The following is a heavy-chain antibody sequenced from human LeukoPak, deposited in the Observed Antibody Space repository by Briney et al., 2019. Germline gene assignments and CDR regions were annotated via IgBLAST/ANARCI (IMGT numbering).Heavy chain of an antibody. J-gene: IGHJ5*02. V-gene: IGHV3-74*01. CDR2: INSDGSTT. Sequence: QLGGSLRLACAASGFTFSSYWMNWVRQAPGKGLLWVSRINSDGSTTNYADSVKGRFTISRDNAKSTLYLQMNSLRAEDTAVYYCARWGGYGDSGNWFDPWGQGTLVTVSS. CDR3: ARWGGYGDSGNWFDP. D-gene: IGHD4-17*01. CDR1: GFTFSSYW.